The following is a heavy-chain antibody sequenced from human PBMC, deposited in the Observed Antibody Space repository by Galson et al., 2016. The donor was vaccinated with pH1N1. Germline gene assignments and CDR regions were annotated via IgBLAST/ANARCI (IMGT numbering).Heavy chain of an antibody. CDR3: AQSLCGDYVGWFDP. J-gene: IGHJ5*02. CDR2: IYWNDDK. V-gene: IGHV2-5*01. D-gene: IGHD4-17*01. CDR1: GFSLSTSGVG. Sequence: PALVKPTQTLTLTCTFSGFSLSTSGVGVGWIRQPPGKALEWLALIYWNDDKRYSPSLKSRLTITKDTSKNQVVLTMTNMDPVDTATYYCAQSLCGDYVGWFDPWGQGPLLTVSS.